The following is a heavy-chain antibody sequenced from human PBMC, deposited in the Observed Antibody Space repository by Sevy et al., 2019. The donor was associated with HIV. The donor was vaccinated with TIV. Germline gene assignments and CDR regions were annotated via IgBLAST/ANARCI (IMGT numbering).Heavy chain of an antibody. CDR3: ARRVAGEPYYYGMDV. J-gene: IGHJ6*02. Sequence: SETLSLTCTVSGGSINSYYWNWIRQPPGKGLEWIGYIYYSGSTKSNPSLKSRATISVDTSKNQLSLKLNSVNAADTAVYYCARRVAGEPYYYGMDVWGQGTTVTVSS. CDR1: GGSINSYY. D-gene: IGHD3-16*01. V-gene: IGHV4-59*01. CDR2: IYYSGST.